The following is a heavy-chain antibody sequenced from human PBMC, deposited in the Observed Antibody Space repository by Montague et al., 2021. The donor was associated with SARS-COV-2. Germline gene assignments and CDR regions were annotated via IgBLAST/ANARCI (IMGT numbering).Heavy chain of an antibody. CDR1: GFSLSTIGVG. CDR3: AHSSGVDWLPRCPFAS. J-gene: IGHJ5*01. Sequence: PALVKPTQTLTLTCTFSGFSLSTIGVGVGWIRQPPGKALEWLALIYWDDDKRYSPFLRSRLTITKDTSKNRVVLTMTNMDPVDTATYFCAHSSGVDWLPRCPFASWGQGTLVTVSS. V-gene: IGHV2-5*02. CDR2: IYWDDDK. D-gene: IGHD3-9*01.